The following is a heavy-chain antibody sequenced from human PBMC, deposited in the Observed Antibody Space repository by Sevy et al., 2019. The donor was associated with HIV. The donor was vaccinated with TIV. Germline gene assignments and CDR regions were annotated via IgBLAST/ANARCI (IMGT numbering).Heavy chain of an antibody. CDR1: EYTFIDYY. CDR2: INPKRGGA. Sequence: ASMKVSCKATEYTFIDYYIHWVRQAPGQGLEWMGWINPKRGGANYAQSFQGRVTMTRDTSLNTIYMQLTSLRGDDTAAYYCAREEIGYGMDVWGQGTAVTVSS. V-gene: IGHV1-2*02. J-gene: IGHJ6*02. CDR3: AREEIGYGMDV.